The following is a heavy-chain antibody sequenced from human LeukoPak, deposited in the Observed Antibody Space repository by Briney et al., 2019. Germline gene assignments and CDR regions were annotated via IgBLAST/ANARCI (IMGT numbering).Heavy chain of an antibody. V-gene: IGHV4-59*08. CDR2: LYYSGST. J-gene: IGHJ4*02. CDR3: ARQSASRSGITMIVVPRGAVDY. CDR1: GGSISGYY. Sequence: SETLSLTCTVSGGSISGYYWNWIRQPPGKGLEWIGDLYYSGSTNYNPSLKSRVTISVDTSKSQFSLKLSSVTAADTAVYYCARQSASRSGITMIVVPRGAVDYWGQGTLVTVSS. D-gene: IGHD3-22*01.